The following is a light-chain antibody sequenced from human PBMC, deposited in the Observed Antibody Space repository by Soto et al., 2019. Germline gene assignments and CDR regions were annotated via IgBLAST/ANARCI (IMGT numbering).Light chain of an antibody. CDR3: QQRSNWPYA. Sequence: EIVLKQSPGTLSLSPGERATLSCRASQSVAGSYLAWYQQKPGQAPRLLIYGASGRATGIPDRFGGGGSGTDFTLTISRLEPEDIAVYYCQQRSNWPYAFGQGTKLEIK. CDR2: GAS. V-gene: IGKV3D-20*02. J-gene: IGKJ2*01. CDR1: QSVAGSY.